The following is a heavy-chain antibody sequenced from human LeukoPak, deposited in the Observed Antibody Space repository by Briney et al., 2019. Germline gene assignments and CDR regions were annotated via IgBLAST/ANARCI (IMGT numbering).Heavy chain of an antibody. CDR1: GGSISSYY. J-gene: IGHJ4*02. Sequence: SETLSLTCTVSGGSISSYYWSWIRQPPGKGLEWIGYIYYSGSTNYNPSLKSRVTISVDTSKNQFSLKLSSVTAADTAVYYCARTGGRGVIVYWGQGTLVTVSS. D-gene: IGHD3-10*01. V-gene: IGHV4-59*01. CDR3: ARTGGRGVIVY. CDR2: IYYSGST.